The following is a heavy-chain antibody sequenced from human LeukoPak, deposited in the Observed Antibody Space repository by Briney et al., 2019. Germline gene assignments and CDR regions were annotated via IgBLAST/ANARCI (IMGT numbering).Heavy chain of an antibody. Sequence: PGGSLRLSCTPSGFTLRNYTMTWVRQAPGKGLGWVSSISSTSSYIYYSDSVTGRFTVSRDNAKESLSLQMNSLRAEDTAVYYCARVGYFDSSGYYFPIAFDMWGQGTMVTVAS. V-gene: IGHV3-21*01. J-gene: IGHJ3*02. D-gene: IGHD3-22*01. CDR3: ARVGYFDSSGYYFPIAFDM. CDR2: ISSTSSYI. CDR1: GFTLRNYT.